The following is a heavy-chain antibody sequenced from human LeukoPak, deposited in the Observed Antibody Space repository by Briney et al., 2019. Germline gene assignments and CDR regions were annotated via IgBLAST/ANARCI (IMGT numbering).Heavy chain of an antibody. CDR2: ISSSGSTI. CDR1: GFTFSDYY. CDR3: ARDLPRKEYDSSGYYYY. J-gene: IGHJ4*02. D-gene: IGHD3-22*01. V-gene: IGHV3-11*01. Sequence: GGSLRLSCAASGFTFSDYYMSWIRQAPGKGLEWVSYISSSGSTIYYADSVKGRFTISRDNAKNSLYLQMNSLRAEDTAVYYCARDLPRKEYDSSGYYYYWGQGTLVTVSS.